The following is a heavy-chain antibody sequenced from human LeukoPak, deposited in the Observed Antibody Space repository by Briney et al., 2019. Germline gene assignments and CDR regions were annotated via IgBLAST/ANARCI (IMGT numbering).Heavy chain of an antibody. CDR2: ISSGGST. CDR3: ARDLMGEFPFDY. V-gene: IGHV3-66*01. J-gene: IGHJ4*02. D-gene: IGHD3-16*01. CDR1: GFTFSDYY. Sequence: GGSLRLSCAASGFTFSDYYMNWIRQAPGKGLEWVSYISSGGSTYYADSVKGRFTISRDNSKNTLYLQMNSLRAEDTAVYYCARDLMGEFPFDYWGQGTLVTVSS.